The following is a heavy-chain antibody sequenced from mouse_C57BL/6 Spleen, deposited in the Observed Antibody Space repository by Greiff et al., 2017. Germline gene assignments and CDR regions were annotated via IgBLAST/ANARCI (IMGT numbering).Heavy chain of an antibody. D-gene: IGHD3-2*02. CDR2: IRSKSSNYAT. Sequence: EVKVVESGGGLVQPKGSLKLSCAASGFTFNTYAMHWVRQAPGKGLEWVARIRSKSSNYATYYADSVKDRFTISRDDSQSMLYLQMNNLNTEDTARYCCVSSGYVKDAMDYWGQGTSVTVSS. CDR3: VSSGYVKDAMDY. J-gene: IGHJ4*01. CDR1: GFTFNTYA. V-gene: IGHV10-3*01.